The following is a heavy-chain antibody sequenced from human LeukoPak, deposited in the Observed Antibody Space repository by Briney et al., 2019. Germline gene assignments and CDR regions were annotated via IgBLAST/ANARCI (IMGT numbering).Heavy chain of an antibody. V-gene: IGHV3-30*04. CDR1: GFTFSSYA. J-gene: IGHJ4*02. D-gene: IGHD3-10*01. CDR3: AKRGPGSPQSGKYYFDY. Sequence: GGSLRLSCAASGFTFSSYAMHWVRQAPGKGLEWVAVISYDGSNQYYADSVKGRFTISRDKSKNTLYLQMNSLRAEDTAVYYCAKRGPGSPQSGKYYFDYWGQGTLVTVSS. CDR2: ISYDGSNQ.